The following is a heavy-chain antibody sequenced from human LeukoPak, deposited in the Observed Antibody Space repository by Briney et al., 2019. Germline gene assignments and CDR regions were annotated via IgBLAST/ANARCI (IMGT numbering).Heavy chain of an antibody. CDR2: INAGNGNT. CDR3: AREATYIAASGFDP. CDR1: GYTFTIYA. V-gene: IGHV1-3*01. J-gene: IGHJ5*02. D-gene: IGHD6-13*01. Sequence: ASVKVSCKASGYTFTIYAMHWVRQAPGQRLEWMGWINAGNGNTKYSQKFQGRVTITRDTSASTAYMELSSLRSEDTAVYYCAREATYIAASGFDPWGQGTLVTVSS.